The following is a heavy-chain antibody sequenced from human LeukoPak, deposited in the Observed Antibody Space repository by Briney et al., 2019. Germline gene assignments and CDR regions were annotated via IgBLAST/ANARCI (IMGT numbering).Heavy chain of an antibody. CDR1: GYSFTTYW. V-gene: IGHV5-51*01. CDR2: IYPGDSDT. J-gene: IGHJ4*02. D-gene: IGHD2-15*01. CDR3: ARRRAGYCSGGSCQYYFDY. Sequence: GEFLKIPCKGSGYSFTTYWIGWVRQMPGKGLEWMGIIYPGDSDTRYSPSFQGQVTISADKSISTAYLQWSSLKASDTAMYYCARRRAGYCSGGSCQYYFDYWGQGTLVTVSS.